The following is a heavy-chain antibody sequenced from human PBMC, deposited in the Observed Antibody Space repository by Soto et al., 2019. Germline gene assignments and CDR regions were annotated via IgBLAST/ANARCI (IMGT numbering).Heavy chain of an antibody. CDR3: ARGGIVAVPATLSSEHEYTNYRFDS. J-gene: IGHJ4*02. Sequence: QVQLAQSGAEVRKPGSSVKVSCRASGGAFSDFAFSWVRQAPGQGLEWMGGIIPMFAASKYAQRFQGRGSITADTYTQTVYLELSSLTPEDTAVYYCARGGIVAVPATLSSEHEYTNYRFDSWGQGTLVSV. V-gene: IGHV1-69*06. CDR1: GGAFSDFA. D-gene: IGHD2-21*02. CDR2: IIPMFAAS.